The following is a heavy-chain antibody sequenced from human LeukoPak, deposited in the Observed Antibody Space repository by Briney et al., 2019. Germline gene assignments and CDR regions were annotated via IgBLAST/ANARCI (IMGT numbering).Heavy chain of an antibody. Sequence: GGSLRLSCAASGFTFSDYSLNWVRQAPGKGLEWVSAISGSGGSTYYADSVKGRFTISRDNSKNTLYLQMNSLRAEDTAVYYCAKSPRKYQLLIAHYFQHWGQGTLVTVSS. CDR1: GFTFSDYS. V-gene: IGHV3-23*01. J-gene: IGHJ1*01. CDR2: ISGSGGST. D-gene: IGHD2-2*01. CDR3: AKSPRKYQLLIAHYFQH.